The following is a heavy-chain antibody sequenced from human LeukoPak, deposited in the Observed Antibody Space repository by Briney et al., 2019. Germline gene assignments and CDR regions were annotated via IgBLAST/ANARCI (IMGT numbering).Heavy chain of an antibody. D-gene: IGHD6-13*01. Sequence: PGGSLRLSCAASGFTFSRYGMQWVRQAPGKGLEWVSYISRSSTTIYYADSVKGRFTISRDNAKNSLYLQMNSLRAEDTAVYYCARASYESSSWYLIRGERYNWFDPWGQGTLVTVSS. CDR2: ISRSSTTI. V-gene: IGHV3-48*04. CDR1: GFTFSRYG. CDR3: ARASYESSSWYLIRGERYNWFDP. J-gene: IGHJ5*02.